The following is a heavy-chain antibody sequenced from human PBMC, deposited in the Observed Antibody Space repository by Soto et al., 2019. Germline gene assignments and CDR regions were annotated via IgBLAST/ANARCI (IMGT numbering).Heavy chain of an antibody. CDR2: IIPIFATA. CDR1: GGTFSSYA. V-gene: IGHV1-69*01. Sequence: QVQLVQSGAEVKKPGSSVKVSCKASGGTFSSYAISWVRQAPGQGLEWMGGIIPIFATANYAQKFQDRVTITADESTSTADMERSSLRSEDTAVYYCARTYCSSTSCPYYYGMDVWGQGTTVTVSS. J-gene: IGHJ6*02. CDR3: ARTYCSSTSCPYYYGMDV. D-gene: IGHD2-2*01.